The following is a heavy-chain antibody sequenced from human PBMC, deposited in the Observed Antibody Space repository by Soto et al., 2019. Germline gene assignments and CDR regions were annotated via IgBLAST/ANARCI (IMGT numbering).Heavy chain of an antibody. CDR3: ARHGIAVAAYAEYFQH. CDR1: GGSISSSSYY. J-gene: IGHJ1*01. CDR2: IYYSGST. Sequence: PSETLSLTCTVSGGSISSSSYYWGWIRQPPGEGLEWIGSIYYSGSTYYNPSLKSRVTISVDTSKNQFSLKLSSVTAADTAVYYCARHGIAVAAYAEYFQHWGQGTLVTVSS. V-gene: IGHV4-39*01. D-gene: IGHD6-19*01.